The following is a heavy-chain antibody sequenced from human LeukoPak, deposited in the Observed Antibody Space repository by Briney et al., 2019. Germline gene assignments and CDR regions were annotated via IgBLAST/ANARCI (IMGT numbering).Heavy chain of an antibody. D-gene: IGHD5-18*01. V-gene: IGHV4-59*08. CDR3: ARGYSYGPEYYFDY. CDR2: IYYSGST. Sequence: PSETLSLTCTVSGGSINSYYWSWIRQPPGKGLEWIGYIYYSGSTNYNPSLKSRVTISVDTSKNQFSLKLSSVTAADTAVYYCARGYSYGPEYYFDYWGQGTLVTVSS. CDR1: GGSINSYY. J-gene: IGHJ4*02.